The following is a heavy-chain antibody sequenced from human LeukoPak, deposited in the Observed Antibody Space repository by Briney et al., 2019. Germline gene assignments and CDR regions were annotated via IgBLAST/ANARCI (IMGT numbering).Heavy chain of an antibody. J-gene: IGHJ2*01. V-gene: IGHV4-31*03. CDR1: GVSISSGGYC. Sequence: SETLSLTCTVSGVSISSGGYCWGWLRQDPGKGLEWIGYICYSGSNYYNPSLKSRFTISVDTSKNQFSLKLSSVTAADTAVYYCAVALYYDFWSGYATNWYFDLWGRGTLVTVSS. D-gene: IGHD3-3*01. CDR2: ICYSGSN. CDR3: AVALYYDFWSGYATNWYFDL.